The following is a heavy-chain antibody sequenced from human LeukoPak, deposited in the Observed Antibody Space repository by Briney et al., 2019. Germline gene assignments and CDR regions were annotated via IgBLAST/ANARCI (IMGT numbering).Heavy chain of an antibody. D-gene: IGHD6-13*01. CDR3: ASRSSSSWYDEYFDY. V-gene: IGHV4-39*01. Sequence: SETLSLTCTVSGGSISSSSYYWGWIRQPPGKGLEWIGSIYYSGSTYYNPSLKSRVTISVDTSKNQFSLKLSSVTAADTAVYYCASRSSSSWYDEYFDYWGQGTLVTVSS. J-gene: IGHJ4*02. CDR1: GGSISSSSYY. CDR2: IYYSGST.